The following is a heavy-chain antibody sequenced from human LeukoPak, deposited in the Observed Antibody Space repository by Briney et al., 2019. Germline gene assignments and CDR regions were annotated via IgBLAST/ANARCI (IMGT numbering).Heavy chain of an antibody. CDR3: ARPYSSTWARSPYYFDY. D-gene: IGHD6-13*01. Sequence: PGGSLRLSCAASGFTFSSYTMHWVRQAPGKGLEWVAVISSDGSNKYYADSVKGRFTISRDNSKNTLYLQMNSLRAEDTAVYYCARPYSSTWARSPYYFDYWGRGTLVTVSS. CDR2: ISSDGSNK. J-gene: IGHJ4*02. V-gene: IGHV3-30*01. CDR1: GFTFSSYT.